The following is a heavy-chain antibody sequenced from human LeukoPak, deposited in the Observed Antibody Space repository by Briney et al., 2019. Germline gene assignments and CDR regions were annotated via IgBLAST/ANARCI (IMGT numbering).Heavy chain of an antibody. J-gene: IGHJ5*02. CDR1: GFTFSSYW. CDR3: ARDIVVVPLVMGWFDP. V-gene: IGHV3-7*01. CDR2: IKQDGSEK. D-gene: IGHD2-2*01. Sequence: VGSLRLSCAASGFTFSSYWMSWVRQAPGKGLEWVANIKQDGSEKYYVDSVKGRFTISRDNAKNSLYLQMNSLRAEDTAVYYCARDIVVVPLVMGWFDPWGQGTLVTVSS.